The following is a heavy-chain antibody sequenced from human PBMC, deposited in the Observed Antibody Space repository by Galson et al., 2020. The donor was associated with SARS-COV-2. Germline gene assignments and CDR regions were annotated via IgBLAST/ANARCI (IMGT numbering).Heavy chain of an antibody. CDR3: ARSYDSGWSRNWFAP. Sequence: PSETLSLTCTVSGDSINVYYWTWIRQPAGKGLEWIGRIDRSGSTNYNPSLQSRVSMSVDTSKNQFSLQLRSVTAADTAVYYYARSYDSGWSRNWFAPWGQGTLVTVSS. J-gene: IGHJ5*02. CDR1: GDSINVYY. D-gene: IGHD6-19*01. CDR2: IDRSGST. V-gene: IGHV4-4*07.